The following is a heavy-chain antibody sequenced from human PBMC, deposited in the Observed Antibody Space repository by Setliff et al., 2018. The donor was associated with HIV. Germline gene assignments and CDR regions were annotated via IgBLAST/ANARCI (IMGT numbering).Heavy chain of an antibody. Sequence: PSETLSLTCTVSGGSMNENHWSWLRQSPGKGLEWIAYIHTSGSTYFNPSFISRVTISIDSSKNQFSLKLMSLTAADTAVYYCARTGYAFGIWGRGTMVTVSS. CDR1: GGSMNENH. V-gene: IGHV4-4*08. CDR3: ARTGYAFGI. J-gene: IGHJ3*02. CDR2: IHTSGST.